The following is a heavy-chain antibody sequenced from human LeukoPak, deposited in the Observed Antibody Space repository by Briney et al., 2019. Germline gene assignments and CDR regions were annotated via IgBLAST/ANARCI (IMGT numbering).Heavy chain of an antibody. CDR3: ARRRVRGIITIFDY. Sequence: PSQTLSLTCAVSGGSISSGGYSWSWIRQPPGKGLEWIGYIYYSGSTYYNPSLKSRVTISVDTSNNQFSLKLSSVTAADTAVYYCARRRVRGIITIFDYWGQGTLVTVSS. J-gene: IGHJ4*02. V-gene: IGHV4-30-4*07. D-gene: IGHD3-10*01. CDR1: GGSISSGGYS. CDR2: IYYSGST.